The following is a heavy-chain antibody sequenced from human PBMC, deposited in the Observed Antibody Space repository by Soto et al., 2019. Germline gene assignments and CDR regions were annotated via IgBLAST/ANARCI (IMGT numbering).Heavy chain of an antibody. Sequence: PSETLSLTCTVSGGSISSYYWSWIRQPPGKGLEWIGYMYYGGRTNYNPSLKSRVTISVDTSKNQFSLKLSSVTAADTAVYYCARALMSTARVTFDYWGQGTLVTFSS. D-gene: IGHD5-18*01. CDR3: ARALMSTARVTFDY. CDR1: GGSISSYY. V-gene: IGHV4-59*12. J-gene: IGHJ4*02. CDR2: MYYGGRT.